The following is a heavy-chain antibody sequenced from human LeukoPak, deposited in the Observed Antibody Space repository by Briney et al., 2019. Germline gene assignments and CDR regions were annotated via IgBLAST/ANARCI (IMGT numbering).Heavy chain of an antibody. CDR1: GFTFSSYA. CDR2: ISYDGSNK. Sequence: PGGSLRLSCAASGFTFSSYAMHWVRQAPGKGLEWVAVISYDGSNKYYADSVKGRFTISRDNSKNTLYLQMNSLRAEDTAVYYCAKDGGEMATITFPDYWGQGTLVTVSS. CDR3: AKDGGEMATITFPDY. D-gene: IGHD5-24*01. V-gene: IGHV3-30-3*01. J-gene: IGHJ4*02.